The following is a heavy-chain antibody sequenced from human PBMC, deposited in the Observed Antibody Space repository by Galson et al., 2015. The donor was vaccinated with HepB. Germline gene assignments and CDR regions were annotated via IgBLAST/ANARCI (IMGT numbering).Heavy chain of an antibody. CDR2: IITTSDLT. V-gene: IGHV3-21*01. CDR3: AKDHQSTGEWYFDL. J-gene: IGHJ2*01. CDR1: GFSFTYYS. D-gene: IGHD7-27*01. Sequence: SLRLSCAVSGFSFTYYSMTWVRQAPGKGLEWVSSIITTSDLTYYADSVKGRFTISRDNSKNTLYLQMNSLRAEDTALYYCAKDHQSTGEWYFDLWGRGTLVAVSS.